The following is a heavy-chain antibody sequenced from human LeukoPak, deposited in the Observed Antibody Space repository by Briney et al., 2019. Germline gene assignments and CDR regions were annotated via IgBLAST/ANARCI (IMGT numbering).Heavy chain of an antibody. V-gene: IGHV3-9*01. CDR2: ISWNSGSI. CDR3: AKDLAAAGMSYFDY. J-gene: IGHJ4*02. Sequence: GGSLRLSCAASGFNFDDYAMHWVRQAPGKGLEWVSGISWNSGSIGYADSVKGRFTISRDNAKNSLYLQMNSLRAEDTALYYCAKDLAAAGMSYFDYWGQGTLVTVSS. D-gene: IGHD6-13*01. CDR1: GFNFDDYA.